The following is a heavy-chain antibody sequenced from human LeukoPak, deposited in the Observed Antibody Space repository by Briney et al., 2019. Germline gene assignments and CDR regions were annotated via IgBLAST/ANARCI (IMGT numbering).Heavy chain of an antibody. D-gene: IGHD2-2*01. V-gene: IGHV3-74*01. J-gene: IGHJ4*02. CDR1: GFTLNSYW. CDR2: IHNDGITT. CDR3: AKSCTSSTCQIED. Sequence: GGSLRLSCATSGFTLNSYWMHWVRQAPGKGLVWVSRIHNDGITTRYADSEKGRFSISRDNAKNTVYLQMDSLRAEDTAVYYCAKSCTSSTCQIEDWGQGTLVTVSS.